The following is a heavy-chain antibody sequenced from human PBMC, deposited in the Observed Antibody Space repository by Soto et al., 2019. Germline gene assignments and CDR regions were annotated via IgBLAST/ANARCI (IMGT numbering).Heavy chain of an antibody. CDR2: ISGSGGST. Sequence: EVQLLESGGGLVQPGGSLRLSCAASGFTFSSYAMSWVRQAPGKGLEWVSIISGSGGSTFYADSVKGRCTISRDNSKSTLYLQMHRLTAEDTAVYYCAKHFVNGDVAYWGQGTRVTVSS. V-gene: IGHV3-23*01. CDR1: GFTFSSYA. J-gene: IGHJ4*02. D-gene: IGHD3-10*01. CDR3: AKHFVNGDVAY.